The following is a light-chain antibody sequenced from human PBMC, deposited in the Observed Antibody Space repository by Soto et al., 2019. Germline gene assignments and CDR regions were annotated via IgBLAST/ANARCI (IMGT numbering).Light chain of an antibody. CDR3: QQYKHWPPWT. CDR2: GAS. V-gene: IGKV3-15*01. CDR1: LSVNSN. Sequence: EVVMTQSPATLSVFPGERATLSCRASLSVNSNLAWYQHRPGQAPRLLIYGASTRATGIPARFSGSGSGTEFTLTISSLQSEDFAVYYCQQYKHWPPWTFGQGTRVEIK. J-gene: IGKJ1*01.